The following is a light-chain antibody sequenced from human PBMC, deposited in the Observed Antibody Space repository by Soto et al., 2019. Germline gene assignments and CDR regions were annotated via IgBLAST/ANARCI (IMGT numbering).Light chain of an antibody. Sequence: QSALTQPPSASGSPGQSVTISCTGTSSDVGGYNYVSWYQQHPGKAPKLMISEVSKRPSGVPDCFSGSKSGNTASLTVSGLQAEDEADYYCSSYADSIVLFGGGTKLTVL. CDR3: SSYADSIVL. CDR1: SSDVGGYNY. CDR2: EVS. V-gene: IGLV2-8*01. J-gene: IGLJ2*01.